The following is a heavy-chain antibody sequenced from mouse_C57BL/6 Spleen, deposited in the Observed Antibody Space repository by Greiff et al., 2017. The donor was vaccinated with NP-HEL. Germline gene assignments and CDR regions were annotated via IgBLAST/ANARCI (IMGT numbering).Heavy chain of an antibody. J-gene: IGHJ2*01. CDR2: INPGSGGT. Sequence: VQLQQSGAELVRPGTSVKVSCKASGYAFTNYLIEWVKQRPGQGLEWIGVINPGSGGTNYNEKFKGKATLTADKSSSTAYMQLSSLTSEDSAVYFCARKDYDYDSDYWGQGTTLTVSS. V-gene: IGHV1-54*01. D-gene: IGHD2-4*01. CDR3: ARKDYDYDSDY. CDR1: GYAFTNYL.